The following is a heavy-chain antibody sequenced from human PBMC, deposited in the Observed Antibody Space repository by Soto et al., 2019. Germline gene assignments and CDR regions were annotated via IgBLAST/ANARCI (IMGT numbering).Heavy chain of an antibody. CDR3: AKADSSGWYLVLFDY. CDR2: ISWNSGSI. D-gene: IGHD6-19*01. V-gene: IGHV3-9*01. Sequence: EVQLVESGGGLVQPGRSLRLSCAASGFTFDDYAMHWVRQAPGKGLEWVSGISWNSGSIGYADSVKGRFTISRDNAKNSLYLQMNSLRAEDTALYYCAKADSSGWYLVLFDYWGQGTLVTVSS. J-gene: IGHJ4*02. CDR1: GFTFDDYA.